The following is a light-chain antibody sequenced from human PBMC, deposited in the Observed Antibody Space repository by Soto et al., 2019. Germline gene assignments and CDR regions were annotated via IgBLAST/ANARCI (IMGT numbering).Light chain of an antibody. CDR3: QQFSSSPLT. CDR2: RTF. Sequence: EIVFTQSPGTLSLSPGERATLSCRASQSISSSHLAWYQQKPGQPPRLLLYRTFSRATGIPDRFSGSGSGTDFTLTISRLEPEDFAVYFCQQFSSSPLTFGGGTKVDIK. CDR1: QSISSSH. J-gene: IGKJ4*01. V-gene: IGKV3-20*01.